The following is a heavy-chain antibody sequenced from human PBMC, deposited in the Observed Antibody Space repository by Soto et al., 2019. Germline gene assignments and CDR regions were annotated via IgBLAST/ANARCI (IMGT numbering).Heavy chain of an antibody. CDR2: ISWNSGSI. CDR3: AKDRGSNYYGMDV. V-gene: IGHV3-9*01. D-gene: IGHD3-10*01. Sequence: GGSLRLSCAASGFTFDDYAMHWVRQAPGKGLEWVSGISWNSGSIGYADSVKGRFTISRDNAKNSLYLQMNSLRAEDTALYYCAKDRGSNYYGMDVWGQGTTVTVSS. J-gene: IGHJ6*02. CDR1: GFTFDDYA.